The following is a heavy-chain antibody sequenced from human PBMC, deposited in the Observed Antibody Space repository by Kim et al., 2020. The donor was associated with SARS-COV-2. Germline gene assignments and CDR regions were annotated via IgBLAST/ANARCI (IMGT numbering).Heavy chain of an antibody. Sequence: TLKSRVTISVDTSKNQFSLKLSSVTAADTAVYYCARDFATVVTGYDAFDIWGQGTMVTVSS. J-gene: IGHJ3*02. D-gene: IGHD2-15*01. CDR3: ARDFATVVTGYDAFDI. V-gene: IGHV4-39*07.